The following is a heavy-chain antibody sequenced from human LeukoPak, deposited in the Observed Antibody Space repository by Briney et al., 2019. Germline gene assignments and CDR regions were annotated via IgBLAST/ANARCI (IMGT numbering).Heavy chain of an antibody. Sequence: ASVKVSCKASGYTFTSYYMHWVRQAPGQGLEWMGIINPSGGSTSYAQKFQGRVTMTRDMSTSTVYMELSSLRSEDTAVYYCARGFHWYPSIYYYYYMDVWGKGTTVTISS. CDR3: ARGFHWYPSIYYYYYMDV. D-gene: IGHD3-9*01. V-gene: IGHV1-46*01. J-gene: IGHJ6*03. CDR1: GYTFTSYY. CDR2: INPSGGST.